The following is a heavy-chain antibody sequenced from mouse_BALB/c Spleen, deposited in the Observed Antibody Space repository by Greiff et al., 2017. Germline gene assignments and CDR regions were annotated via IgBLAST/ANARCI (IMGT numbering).Heavy chain of an antibody. D-gene: IGHD1-2*01. V-gene: IGHV3-6*02. CDR3: ARERPRYFDV. CDR2: ISYDGSN. CDR1: GYSITSGYY. J-gene: IGHJ1*01. Sequence: EVQLQQSGPGFVKPSQSLSLTCSVTGYSITSGYYWNWIRQFPGNKLEWMGYISYDGSNNYNPSLKNRISITRDTSKNQFFLKLNSVTTEDTATYYCARERPRYFDVWGAGTTVTVSS.